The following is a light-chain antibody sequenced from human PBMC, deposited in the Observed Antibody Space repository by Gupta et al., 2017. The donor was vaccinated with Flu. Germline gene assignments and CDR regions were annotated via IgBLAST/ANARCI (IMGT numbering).Light chain of an antibody. Sequence: PSGIPDRFSGSISGNTASLTIAGTQAEDEADYYCASRDISDNRPVLFGGGTKLTVL. J-gene: IGLJ2*01. V-gene: IGLV3-19*01. CDR3: ASRDISDNRPVL.